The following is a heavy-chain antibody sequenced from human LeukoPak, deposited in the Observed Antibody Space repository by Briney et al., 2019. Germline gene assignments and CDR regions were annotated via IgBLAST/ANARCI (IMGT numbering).Heavy chain of an antibody. CDR3: ARDSYDILTGYPYGMDV. CDR1: GYTLTGYY. CDR2: IIPILGIA. V-gene: IGHV1-69*04. D-gene: IGHD3-9*01. Sequence: GASVKVSCKASGYTLTGYYMHWVRQAPGQGLEWMGRIIPILGIANYAQKFQGRVTITADKSTSTAYMELSSLRSEDTAVYYCARDSYDILTGYPYGMDVWGQGTTVTVSS. J-gene: IGHJ6*02.